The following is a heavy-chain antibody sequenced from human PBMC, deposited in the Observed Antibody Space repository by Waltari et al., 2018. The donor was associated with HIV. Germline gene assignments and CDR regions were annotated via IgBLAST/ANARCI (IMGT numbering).Heavy chain of an antibody. D-gene: IGHD3-10*01. V-gene: IGHV1-2*02. Sequence: QVQLVASGAEVKTPGASLKVSCNASGYAFTGFYIHWVRQAPGQGLEWVGWINPKTGDTNFAQKFQGRVTMTRDTSISTAYMELSRLTSDDTAVYYCARDPSYGFGENDYWGQGTLFTVSS. CDR1: GYAFTGFY. CDR3: ARDPSYGFGENDY. CDR2: INPKTGDT. J-gene: IGHJ4*02.